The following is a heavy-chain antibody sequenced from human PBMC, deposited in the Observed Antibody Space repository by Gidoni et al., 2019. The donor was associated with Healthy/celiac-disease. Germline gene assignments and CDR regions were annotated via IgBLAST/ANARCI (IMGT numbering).Heavy chain of an antibody. J-gene: IGHJ4*02. V-gene: IGHV1-46*01. CDR3: ARVGSGYSSSWEYYFDY. CDR2: INPSGGST. CDR1: GYTFTSYY. D-gene: IGHD6-13*01. Sequence: QVQLVQSGAEVKKPGASVKVSCKASGYTFTSYYMHWVRQAPGQGLEWMGIINPSGGSTSYAQKFQGRVTMTRDTSTSTVYMELSSLRSEDTAVYYCARVGSGYSSSWEYYFDYWGQGTLVTVSS.